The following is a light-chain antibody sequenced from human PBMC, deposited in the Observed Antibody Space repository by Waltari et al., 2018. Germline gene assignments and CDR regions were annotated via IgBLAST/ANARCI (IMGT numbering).Light chain of an antibody. CDR1: QSVSSN. CDR3: QQYNNWPPMYT. V-gene: IGKV3-15*01. CDR2: AAS. J-gene: IGKJ2*01. Sequence: EIVMTQSPATLSVSPGERVTISCSASQSVSSNLAWYQQKPGQAPRVLIYAASTRATGIPARFSGSGSGTEFTLTISSLQSEDFAVYYCQQYNNWPPMYTFGQGTKLEIK.